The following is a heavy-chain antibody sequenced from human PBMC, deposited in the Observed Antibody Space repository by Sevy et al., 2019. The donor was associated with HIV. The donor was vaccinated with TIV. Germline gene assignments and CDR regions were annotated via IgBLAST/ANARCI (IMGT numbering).Heavy chain of an antibody. CDR3: ARDGGGGTTNSGMDV. CDR1: GYTVTGDY. D-gene: IGHD2-15*01. V-gene: IGHV1-2*06. Sequence: ASVKVSCKASGYTVTGDYLHWVRQAPGQGLEWMGRVYPNSGGTNYARKFQGRVTMTRDTSISTAYTELSRLRFDDTAVYYCARDGGGGTTNSGMDVWGQGTTVTVSS. CDR2: VYPNSGGT. J-gene: IGHJ6*02.